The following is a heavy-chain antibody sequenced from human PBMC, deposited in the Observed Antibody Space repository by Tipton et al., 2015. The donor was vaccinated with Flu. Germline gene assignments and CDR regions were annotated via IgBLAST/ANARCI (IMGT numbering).Heavy chain of an antibody. CDR2: IYPGDSDT. CDR1: GYSFTSYW. D-gene: IGHD3-22*01. J-gene: IGHJ4*02. CDR3: ARTHYYYDSSGLPFDY. Sequence: QLVQSGAEVKKPGESLKISCKGSGYSFTSYWIGWVRQMPEKGLEWMGIIYPGDSDTRYSPSFQGQVTISADKSISTAYLQWSSLKASDTAMYYCARTHYYYDSSGLPFDYWGQGTLVTVSS. V-gene: IGHV5-51*03.